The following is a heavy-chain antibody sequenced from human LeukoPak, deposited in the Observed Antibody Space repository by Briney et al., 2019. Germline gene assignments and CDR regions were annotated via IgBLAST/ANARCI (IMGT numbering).Heavy chain of an antibody. CDR2: IKRDGSEK. D-gene: IGHD6-13*01. CDR3: ARGRGSWYGVYFDY. Sequence: GGSLRLSCAASGFTFSSYSMNWVRQAPGKGLEWVANIKRDGSEKYYVDSVKGRFTISRDNAKNSLYLQMNSLRTEDTAVYYCARGRGSWYGVYFDYWGQGTLVTVSS. J-gene: IGHJ4*02. CDR1: GFTFSSYS. V-gene: IGHV3-7*01.